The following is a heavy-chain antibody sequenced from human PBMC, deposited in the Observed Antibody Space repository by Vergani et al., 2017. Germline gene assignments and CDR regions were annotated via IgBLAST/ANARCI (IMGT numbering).Heavy chain of an antibody. CDR3: ARTLGNNYWYFDL. V-gene: IGHV3-30-3*01. CDR2: ISYDGSNK. Sequence: QVQLVESGGGVVQPGRSLRLSCAASGFTFSSYAMHWVRQAPGKGLEWVAVISYDGSNKYYADSVKGRFTISRDNSKNTLYLQMNSLRAEDTAVYYCARTLGNNYWYFDLWGRGTLVTVSS. CDR1: GFTFSSYA. J-gene: IGHJ2*01. D-gene: IGHD2/OR15-2a*01.